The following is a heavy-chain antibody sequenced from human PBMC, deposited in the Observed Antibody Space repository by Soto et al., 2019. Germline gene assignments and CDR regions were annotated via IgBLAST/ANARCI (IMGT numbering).Heavy chain of an antibody. J-gene: IGHJ4*02. Sequence: QVLLVESGGGVVQPGTSLRLSCAASGFTFSRHGMHWVRQTPGKGLEWLAVILNDASGHWYADSVKGRFTISRDNFENTLYLQMNGLRLEDTAMYYCARDDDYPDNGFDYWGQGTLVTVSS. CDR3: ARDDDYPDNGFDY. V-gene: IGHV3-33*01. D-gene: IGHD4-17*01. CDR1: GFTFSRHG. CDR2: ILNDASGH.